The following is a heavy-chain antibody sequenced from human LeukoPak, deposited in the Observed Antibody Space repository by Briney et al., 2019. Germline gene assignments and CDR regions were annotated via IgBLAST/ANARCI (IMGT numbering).Heavy chain of an antibody. CDR1: GFKFDDYG. V-gene: IGHV3-20*04. CDR2: ISWNGENT. D-gene: IGHD2-8*01. J-gene: IGHJ4*02. CDR3: AREGIYCVNGVCYLDY. Sequence: PSGGSLRLSCAASGFKFDDYGMSWVRQAPGKGLEWVSGISWNGENTGYADSVKGRFTISRDNAKNSVFLQVNSLRADDTAFYYCAREGIYCVNGVCYLDYWGQGTLVTVSS.